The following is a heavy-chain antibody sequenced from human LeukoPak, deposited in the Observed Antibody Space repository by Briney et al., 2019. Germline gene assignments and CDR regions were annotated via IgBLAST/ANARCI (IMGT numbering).Heavy chain of an antibody. Sequence: SETLSLTCTVSGGSISSYYWSWIRQPPGKGLEWIGYIYYSGSTNYNPSLKSRVTISVDTSKNQFSLKLSSVTAADTAVYYCARGPAARRAYYYYYYYMDVWGKGTTVTISS. CDR1: GGSISSYY. J-gene: IGHJ6*03. V-gene: IGHV4-59*08. CDR2: IYYSGST. D-gene: IGHD6-6*01. CDR3: ARGPAARRAYYYYYYYMDV.